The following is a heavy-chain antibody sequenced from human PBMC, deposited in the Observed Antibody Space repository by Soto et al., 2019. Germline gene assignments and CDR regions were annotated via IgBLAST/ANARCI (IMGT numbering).Heavy chain of an antibody. CDR2: IWYDGSNK. CDR3: ARDGGSYNWNYPSGY. Sequence: QVQLVESGGGVVQPGRSLRLSCAASGFTFSSYGMHWVRQAPGKGLEWVAVIWYDGSNKYYADSVKGRFTISRDNSKNTLYLQMNSLRAEDTAVYYCARDGGSYNWNYPSGYWGQGTLVTVSS. D-gene: IGHD1-7*01. V-gene: IGHV3-33*01. CDR1: GFTFSSYG. J-gene: IGHJ4*01.